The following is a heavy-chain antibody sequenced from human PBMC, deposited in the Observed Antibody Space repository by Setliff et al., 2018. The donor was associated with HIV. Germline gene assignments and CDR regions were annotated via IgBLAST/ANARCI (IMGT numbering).Heavy chain of an antibody. CDR2: VYSTGST. D-gene: IGHD6-19*01. V-gene: IGHV4-28*06. Sequence: LSLTCTVSGDSISSTNWWGWIRQPPGKGLEWIGYVYSTGSTNYNPSLKSRVTMSVDTSKNHLSLKLSSVTALDTAVYYCARKLPGLGYFDYWGQGTLVTVSS. J-gene: IGHJ4*02. CDR1: GDSISSTNW. CDR3: ARKLPGLGYFDY.